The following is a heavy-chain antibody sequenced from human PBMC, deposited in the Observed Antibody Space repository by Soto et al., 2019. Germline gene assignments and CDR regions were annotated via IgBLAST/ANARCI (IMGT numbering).Heavy chain of an antibody. CDR3: ARVGSGYDRPYYYYGMDV. CDR2: ISYDGSNK. D-gene: IGHD5-12*01. Sequence: GGSLRLSCAASGFTFSSYAMHWVRQAPGKGLEWVAVISYDGSNKYYADSVKGRLTISRDNSKNTLYLQMNSPRAEDTAVYYCARVGSGYDRPYYYYGMDVWGQGTTVTVSS. CDR1: GFTFSSYA. J-gene: IGHJ6*02. V-gene: IGHV3-30-3*01.